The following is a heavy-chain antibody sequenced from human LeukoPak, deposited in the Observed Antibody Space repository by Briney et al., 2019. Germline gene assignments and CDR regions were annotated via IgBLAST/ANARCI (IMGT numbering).Heavy chain of an antibody. CDR3: AREEWELLRAFDI. CDR1: GGTFSSYA. Sequence: SVKVSCKASGGTFSSYAISWVRQAPGQGLEWMGGIIPIFGTANYAQKFQGRVTITTDESTSTAYMELSSLRSEDTAVYYCAREEWELLRAFDIWGQGTMVTVSS. J-gene: IGHJ3*02. D-gene: IGHD1-26*01. V-gene: IGHV1-69*05. CDR2: IIPIFGTA.